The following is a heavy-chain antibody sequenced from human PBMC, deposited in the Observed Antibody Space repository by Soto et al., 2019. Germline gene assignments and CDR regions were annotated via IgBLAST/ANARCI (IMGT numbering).Heavy chain of an antibody. V-gene: IGHV1-69*06. Sequence: SVKVSCKASGGTFSSYAISWLRQAPGQGLEWMGGIIPIVGTANYAQKFQGRVTITADKSTSTAYMELSSLRSEDTAVYYCARKAILSGTYGMDVWGQGTTVTVSS. CDR3: ARKAILSGTYGMDV. J-gene: IGHJ6*02. CDR1: GGTFSSYA. CDR2: IIPIVGTA. D-gene: IGHD1-20*01.